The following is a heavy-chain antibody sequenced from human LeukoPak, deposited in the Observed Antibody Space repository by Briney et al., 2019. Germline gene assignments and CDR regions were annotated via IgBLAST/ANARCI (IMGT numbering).Heavy chain of an antibody. CDR2: LSGSGGST. D-gene: IGHD5-12*01. Sequence: GGSLRLSCVVSGFNLRSYAMSWVRQAPGKGLEWVSGLSGSGGSTYYADSVKGRFTISRDNAKTSLYLQMNSLRAEDTAVYYCARDTSGSFYYYMDVWGKGTTVTVSS. J-gene: IGHJ6*03. V-gene: IGHV3-23*01. CDR3: ARDTSGSFYYYMDV. CDR1: GFNLRSYA.